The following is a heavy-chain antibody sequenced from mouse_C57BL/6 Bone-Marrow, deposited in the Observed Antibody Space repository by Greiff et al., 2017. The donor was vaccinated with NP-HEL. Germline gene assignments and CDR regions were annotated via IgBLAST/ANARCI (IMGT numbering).Heavy chain of an antibody. V-gene: IGHV1-18*01. Sequence: VHVKQSGPELVKPGASVKIPCKASGYTFTDYNMDWVKQSHGKSLEWIGDINPNNGGTIYNQKFKGKATLTVDKSSSTAYMELRSLTSEDTAVYYCAREGGLLPWYFDVWGTGTTVTVAS. D-gene: IGHD2-3*01. CDR3: AREGGLLPWYFDV. CDR1: GYTFTDYN. J-gene: IGHJ1*03. CDR2: INPNNGGT.